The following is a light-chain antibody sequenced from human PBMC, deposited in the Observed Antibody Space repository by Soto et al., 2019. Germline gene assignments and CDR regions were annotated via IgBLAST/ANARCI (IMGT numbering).Light chain of an antibody. V-gene: IGKV3-20*01. CDR1: QSVSSSY. CDR2: ATS. CDR3: QQYDNSLYT. J-gene: IGKJ2*01. Sequence: EIALTQSPGTLSLSPGERATLSCRASQSVSSSYLAWYQQKPGQPPRLLIYATSSRATGIPDRFSGSGSGTDFTLTISRLEPEYFAVYYCQQYDNSLYTFGQGTKLEIK.